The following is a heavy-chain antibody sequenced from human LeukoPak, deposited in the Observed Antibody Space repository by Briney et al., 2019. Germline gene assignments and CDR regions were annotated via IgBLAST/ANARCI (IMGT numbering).Heavy chain of an antibody. D-gene: IGHD6-19*01. CDR2: IYYSGST. V-gene: IGHV4-59*11. CDR3: ARGAAVFYDAFDI. CDR1: GGSIRTHY. Sequence: SETLSLTCTVSGGSIRTHYWSWMRQSPGKELEWIGYIYYSGSTNFYPSLKSRVTISVDRSQNKFSLNLTSVTAADTAVYYCARGAAVFYDAFDIWGRGTMVIVSS. J-gene: IGHJ3*02.